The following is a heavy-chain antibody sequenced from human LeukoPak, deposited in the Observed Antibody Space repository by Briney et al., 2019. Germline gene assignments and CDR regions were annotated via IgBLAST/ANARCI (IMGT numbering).Heavy chain of an antibody. CDR1: GFTFSDYW. Sequence: PGGSLRLSCAASGFTFSDYWMSWMRQAPGKGLEWVAVISYDGSNKYYADSVKGRFTISRDNSKNTLYLQMNSLRAEDTAVYYCASDSDHSGSYYFWGQGTLVTVSS. CDR3: ASDSDHSGSYYF. V-gene: IGHV3-30*03. CDR2: ISYDGSNK. D-gene: IGHD1-26*01. J-gene: IGHJ4*02.